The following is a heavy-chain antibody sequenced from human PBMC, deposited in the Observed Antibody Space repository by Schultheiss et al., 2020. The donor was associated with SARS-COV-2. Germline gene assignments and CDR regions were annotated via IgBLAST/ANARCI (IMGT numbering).Heavy chain of an antibody. V-gene: IGHV4-34*01. Sequence: SQTLSLTCTVSGGSISSYYWSWIRQPPGKGLEWIGEINHSGSTNYNPSLKSRVTISVDTSKNQFSLKLSSVTAADTAVYYCARDLAGTVTTYWGQGTLVTVSS. D-gene: IGHD4-17*01. CDR3: ARDLAGTVTTY. J-gene: IGHJ4*02. CDR1: GGSISSYY. CDR2: INHSGST.